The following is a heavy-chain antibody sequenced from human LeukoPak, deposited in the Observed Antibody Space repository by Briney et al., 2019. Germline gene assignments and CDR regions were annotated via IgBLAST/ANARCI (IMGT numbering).Heavy chain of an antibody. CDR3: ARVRGIAVAGTPF. CDR2: ISYDGSNK. CDR1: GFTFSSYA. Sequence: GGSLRLSRAASGFTFSSYAMHWVRQAPGKGLEWVAVISYDGSNKYYADSVKGRFTISRDNSKNTLYLQMNSLRAEDTAVYYCARVRGIAVAGTPFWGQGTLVTVSS. V-gene: IGHV3-30*04. D-gene: IGHD6-19*01. J-gene: IGHJ4*02.